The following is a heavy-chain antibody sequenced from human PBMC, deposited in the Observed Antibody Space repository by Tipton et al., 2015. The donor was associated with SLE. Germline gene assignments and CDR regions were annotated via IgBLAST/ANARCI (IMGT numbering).Heavy chain of an antibody. CDR3: ARVWSGYSSSYFDL. CDR2: FYYSGST. V-gene: IGHV4-59*01. CDR1: GGSITTYY. J-gene: IGHJ2*01. Sequence: TLSHTCAVSGGSITTYYWSWIRQSPGKGLEWIGYFYYSGSTKYNPSLKSRVTMSVDTSKNHFSVKLSSVTAADTAIYYCARVWSGYSSSYFDLWGRGTLVTVSS. D-gene: IGHD3-3*01.